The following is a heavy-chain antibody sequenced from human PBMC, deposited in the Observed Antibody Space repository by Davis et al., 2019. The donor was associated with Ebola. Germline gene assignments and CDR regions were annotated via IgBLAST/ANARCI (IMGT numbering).Heavy chain of an antibody. J-gene: IGHJ4*02. CDR1: GYSFTSYW. CDR2: IYPGDSDT. V-gene: IGHV5-51*01. Sequence: GASLNISCKGSGYSFTSYWIGWVRQMPGKGLEWMGIIYPGDSDTRYSPSFQGQVTISADKSITTAYLQWSSLKASDTAMYYCARFLEWKADYWGQGTLVTVSS. CDR3: ARFLEWKADY. D-gene: IGHD3-3*01.